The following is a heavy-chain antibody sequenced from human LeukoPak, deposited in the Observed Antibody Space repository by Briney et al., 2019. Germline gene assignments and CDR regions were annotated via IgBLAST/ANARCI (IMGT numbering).Heavy chain of an antibody. J-gene: IGHJ4*02. CDR2: IYYSGST. V-gene: IGHV4-61*05. CDR3: ARGILRGSSAANFDY. Sequence: SETLSLTCTVSGGSISSSSYYWGWIRQPPGKGLEWIGYIYYSGSTNYNPSLKSRVTISVDTSKNQFSLKLSSVTAADTAVYYCARGILRGSSAANFDYWGQGTLVTVSS. CDR1: GGSISSSSYY. D-gene: IGHD6-6*01.